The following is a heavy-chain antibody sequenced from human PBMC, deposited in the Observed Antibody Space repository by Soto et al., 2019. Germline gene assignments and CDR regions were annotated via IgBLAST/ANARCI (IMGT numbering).Heavy chain of an antibody. J-gene: IGHJ3*02. D-gene: IGHD2-15*01. V-gene: IGHV3-9*01. CDR2: ISWNSGSI. CDR3: AKDHYGGNSYSAFDI. Sequence: EVQLVESGGGLVQPGRSLRLSCAASGFTFDDYAMHWVRQAPGKGLEWVAGISWNSGSIGYADSVKGRFTISRDNAKNSLYLQMNSLRAEDTALYYCAKDHYGGNSYSAFDIWGPGTMVTVSS. CDR1: GFTFDDYA.